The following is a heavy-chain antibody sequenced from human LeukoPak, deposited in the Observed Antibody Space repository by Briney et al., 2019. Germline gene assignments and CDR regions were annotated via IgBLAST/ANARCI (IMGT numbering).Heavy chain of an antibody. D-gene: IGHD1-26*01. V-gene: IGHV4-59*08. J-gene: IGHJ4*02. Sequence: PSETLSLTCTVSGGSISNYYWSWIRQPPGKGLEWIGYIYYSGSTNYNPSLKSRVTISVDTSKNQVSLKLSSVTAADTAVYYCAGHSTWELRLDYWGQGTLVTVSS. CDR2: IYYSGST. CDR3: AGHSTWELRLDY. CDR1: GGSISNYY.